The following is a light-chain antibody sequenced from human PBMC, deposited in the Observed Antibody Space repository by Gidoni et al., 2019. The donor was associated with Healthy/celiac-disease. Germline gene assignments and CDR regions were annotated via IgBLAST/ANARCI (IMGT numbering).Light chain of an antibody. CDR3: QQYDNLLPLT. V-gene: IGKV1-33*01. J-gene: IGKJ4*01. Sequence: DIKMTQSTSSLSASVGDRVTITCQASQDISNYLNWYQQKPGKAPKLLIYDASNLETGVPSRFSGSGSGTDFTFTISSLQPEDIATYYCQQYDNLLPLTFGGGTKVEIK. CDR2: DAS. CDR1: QDISNY.